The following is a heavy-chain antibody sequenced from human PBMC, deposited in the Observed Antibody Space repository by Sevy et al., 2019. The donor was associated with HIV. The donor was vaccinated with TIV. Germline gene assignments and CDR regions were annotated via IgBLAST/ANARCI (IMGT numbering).Heavy chain of an antibody. Sequence: GGSLRLSCATSGFIFSNYAMSWVRQAPGKGLEWVSDISGSGGTTYYADAGRGRFTISRDNSKNTLYLQMDSLEAEDTAVYYCAKLQSGDCSRTSCRDYYFDSWGQGTLVTVSS. CDR1: GFIFSNYA. J-gene: IGHJ4*02. D-gene: IGHD2-2*01. V-gene: IGHV3-23*01. CDR3: AKLQSGDCSRTSCRDYYFDS. CDR2: ISGSGGTT.